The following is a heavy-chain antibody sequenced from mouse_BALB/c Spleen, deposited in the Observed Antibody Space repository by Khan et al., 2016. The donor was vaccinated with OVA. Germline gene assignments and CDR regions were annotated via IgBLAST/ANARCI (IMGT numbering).Heavy chain of an antibody. CDR2: ISSGSSTI. J-gene: IGHJ1*01. CDR1: GFTFSSFG. CDR3: ARSGGNFHWYFDV. V-gene: IGHV5-17*02. Sequence: EVQLQESGGGLVQPGGSRTLSCAASGFTFSSFGLHWVRQAPKKGLEWVAYISSGSSTIYYADTVKGRFTISRDNPKNTLVLQMPSLRSEDTAMYYCARSGGNFHWYFDVWGAGTSVTVSS. D-gene: IGHD2-1*01.